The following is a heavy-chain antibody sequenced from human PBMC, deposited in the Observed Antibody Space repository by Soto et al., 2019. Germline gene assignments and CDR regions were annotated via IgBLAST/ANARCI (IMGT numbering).Heavy chain of an antibody. CDR2: IIPIFGTA. V-gene: IGHV1-69*13. CDR3: ARSYGSGRSFDY. D-gene: IGHD3-10*01. Sequence: ASVKVSCKASGGTFSSYAISWVRQAPGQGLEWMGGIIPIFGTANYAQKFQGRVTITADESTSTAYMELSSLRSEDTAVYYCARSYGSGRSFDYWGQGTLVTRLL. CDR1: GGTFSSYA. J-gene: IGHJ4*02.